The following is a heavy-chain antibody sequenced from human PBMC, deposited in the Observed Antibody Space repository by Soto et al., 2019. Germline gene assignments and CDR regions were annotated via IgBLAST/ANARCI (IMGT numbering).Heavy chain of an antibody. V-gene: IGHV4-39*01. J-gene: IGHJ4*02. CDR2: VYYRGRG. D-gene: IGHD2-8*01. CDR1: GGSVSNSNYY. CDR3: VSQRTSVLTQAYFDY. Sequence: SETLSLTCTVSGGSVSNSNYYWGCVRQSPGKGLEWIGSVYYRGRGYSKSSVKSRVTISVDTSKNQFSLNLNSVTASDTAVYFCVSQRTSVLTQAYFDYWGPGALVTV.